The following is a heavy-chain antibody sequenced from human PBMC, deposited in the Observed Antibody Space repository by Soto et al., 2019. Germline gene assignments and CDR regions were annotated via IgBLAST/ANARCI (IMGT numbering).Heavy chain of an antibody. CDR2: ISSSGSTI. Sequence: GGSLRLSCAASGFTFSDYYMSWIRQAPGKGLEWVSYISSSGSTIYYADYVKGRFTISRDNAKKSLYLQMNSLRAEDKAVYYCAREGRYYDSGGMDVWGQGTTVTVSS. CDR3: AREGRYYDSGGMDV. V-gene: IGHV3-11*04. J-gene: IGHJ6*02. D-gene: IGHD3-22*01. CDR1: GFTFSDYY.